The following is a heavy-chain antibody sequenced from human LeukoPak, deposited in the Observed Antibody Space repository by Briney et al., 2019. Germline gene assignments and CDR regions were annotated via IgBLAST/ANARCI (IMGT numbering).Heavy chain of an antibody. CDR2: ISSSGSTI. J-gene: IGHJ6*03. CDR1: GFTFSSYE. CDR3: AREDGYMDV. D-gene: IGHD5-24*01. V-gene: IGHV3-48*03. Sequence: GGSLRLSCAASGFTFSSYEMNWVRQAPGKGLEWVSYISSSGSTIYYADSVKGRFTISRDDAKNSLYLQMNSLRAEDTAVYYCAREDGYMDVWGKGTTVTVSS.